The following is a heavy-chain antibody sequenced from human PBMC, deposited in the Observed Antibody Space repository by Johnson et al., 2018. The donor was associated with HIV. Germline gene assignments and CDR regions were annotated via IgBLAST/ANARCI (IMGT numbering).Heavy chain of an antibody. V-gene: IGHV3-30*03. CDR1: GFTFRSYA. J-gene: IGHJ3*02. CDR3: ARVRIGRENAFDI. Sequence: QVQLVESGGDVVQPGRSLRLSCAASGFTFRSYAMHWVRQAPGKGLEWVAAIGCDGNDKAYVDSVKGRFTISRDNSRNTLYLHLNSLRAVDTAVSYCARVRIGRENAFDIWGQGTMVTVSS. CDR2: IGCDGNDK. D-gene: IGHD1-26*01.